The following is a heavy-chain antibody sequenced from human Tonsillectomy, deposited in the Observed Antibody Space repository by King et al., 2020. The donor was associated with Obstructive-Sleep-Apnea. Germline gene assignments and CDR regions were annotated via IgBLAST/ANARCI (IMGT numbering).Heavy chain of an antibody. CDR3: ARDDPVERGITIFGVVIKRSYAFDI. CDR2: ISAYNGNT. CDR1: GYTFTSYG. J-gene: IGHJ3*02. Sequence: QLVQSGAEVKKPGASVKVSCKASGYTFTSYGISWVRQAPGQGLEWMGWISAYNGNTNYAQKLQGRVTMTTDTSTSTAYMELRSLRSDDTAVYYCARDDPVERGITIFGVVIKRSYAFDIWGQGTMVTVSS. D-gene: IGHD3-3*01. V-gene: IGHV1-18*04.